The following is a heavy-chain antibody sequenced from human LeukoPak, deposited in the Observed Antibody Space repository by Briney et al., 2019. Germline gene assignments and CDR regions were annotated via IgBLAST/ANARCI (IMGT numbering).Heavy chain of an antibody. CDR3: ARATSVLRFLEWLLYPWFDP. CDR1: GYSISSGYY. D-gene: IGHD3-3*01. J-gene: IGHJ5*02. Sequence: SETLSLTCTVSGYSISSGYYWGWIQQPPGKGLEWIGSIYHSGSTYYNPSLKSRVTISVDTSKNQFSLKLSSVTAADTAVYYCARATSVLRFLEWLLYPWFDPWGQGTLVTVSS. CDR2: IYHSGST. V-gene: IGHV4-38-2*02.